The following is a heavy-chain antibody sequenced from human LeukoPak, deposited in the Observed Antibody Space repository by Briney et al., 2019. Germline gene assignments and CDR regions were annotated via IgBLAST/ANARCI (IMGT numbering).Heavy chain of an antibody. D-gene: IGHD3-10*01. CDR1: GGSISSSSYY. CDR3: ARLGPGGHGEFDH. CDR2: IYYSGST. Sequence: PSETLSPTCTVSGGSISSSSYYWGWIRQPPGKGLEWIGSIYYSGSTYYNPSLKSRVTISVDTSKNQFSLKLTSVTAADTAVYYCARLGPGGHGEFDHWGQGTLVTVSS. J-gene: IGHJ4*02. V-gene: IGHV4-39*07.